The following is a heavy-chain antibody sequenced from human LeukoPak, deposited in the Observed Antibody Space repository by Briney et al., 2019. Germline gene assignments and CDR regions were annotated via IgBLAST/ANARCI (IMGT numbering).Heavy chain of an antibody. CDR3: ARGSSGYYPTFDY. D-gene: IGHD3-22*01. Sequence: SETLSLTCTVSGDSINNYYWTWIRQPPGKGLEWIGYIYSTGSTSYNPSLKSRVSISLDTSKNQFSLKLNSVTAADTAVYYCARGSSGYYPTFDYWGQGTLVTVSS. CDR2: IYSTGST. CDR1: GDSINNYY. J-gene: IGHJ4*02. V-gene: IGHV4-4*09.